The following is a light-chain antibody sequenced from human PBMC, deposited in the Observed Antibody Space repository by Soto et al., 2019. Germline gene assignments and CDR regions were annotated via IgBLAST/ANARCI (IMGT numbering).Light chain of an antibody. CDR2: EAS. CDR3: QQYDNLPQLT. Sequence: DIQMTQSPSSLSASVGNRVTITCQASQDIATYLNWYQQRPGKAPKILIYEASNLATGVPSRFSASGSGTHFTFSTRSLQPEDIGTYYCQQYDNLPQLTFGAGTKVDIK. V-gene: IGKV1-33*01. CDR1: QDIATY. J-gene: IGKJ4*01.